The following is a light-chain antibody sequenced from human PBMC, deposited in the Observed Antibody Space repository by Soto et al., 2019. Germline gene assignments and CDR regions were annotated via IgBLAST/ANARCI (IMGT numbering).Light chain of an antibody. CDR2: EVS. CDR3: SSYTRTTTWV. V-gene: IGLV2-14*01. CDR1: SSDVGAYNY. Sequence: QSALTQPASVSGSPGQSRTISCTGSSSDVGAYNYVSWFQQHPGKAPKLIIYEVSNRPSGVSDRFSGSKSGNTASLTISGLQAEDEADYHCSSYTRTTTWVCGGGTKLTVL. J-gene: IGLJ3*02.